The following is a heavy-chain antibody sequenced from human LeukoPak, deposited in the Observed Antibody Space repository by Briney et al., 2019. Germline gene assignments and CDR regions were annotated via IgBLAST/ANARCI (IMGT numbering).Heavy chain of an antibody. CDR3: AKDITVTQPYYGMDV. D-gene: IGHD4-17*01. CDR1: GFTFSSYA. CDR2: ISGSGGST. Sequence: GGSLRLSCAASGFTFSSYAMSWVRQAPGKGLEWVSAISGSGGSTYYADSVKGRFTISRDNSKNTLYLQMNSLRAEDTAVCYCAKDITVTQPYYGMDVWGQGTTVTVSS. J-gene: IGHJ6*02. V-gene: IGHV3-23*01.